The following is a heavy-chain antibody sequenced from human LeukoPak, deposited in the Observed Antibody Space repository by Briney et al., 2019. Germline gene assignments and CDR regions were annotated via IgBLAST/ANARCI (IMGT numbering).Heavy chain of an antibody. Sequence: PGGSLRLSCAASGFTFSSYWMSWVRQAPGKGLEWVANIKQDGSEKYYVDSVKGRFTISRDNAKNSLYLQMNSLRAEDTAVYYCARDRRGNYYDSSGLNWFDPWGQGTLVTVSS. J-gene: IGHJ5*02. CDR3: ARDRRGNYYDSSGLNWFDP. V-gene: IGHV3-7*01. CDR2: IKQDGSEK. D-gene: IGHD3-22*01. CDR1: GFTFSSYW.